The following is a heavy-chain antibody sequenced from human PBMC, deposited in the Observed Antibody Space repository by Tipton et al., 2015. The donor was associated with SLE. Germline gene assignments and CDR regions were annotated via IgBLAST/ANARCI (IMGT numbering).Heavy chain of an antibody. Sequence: LSLTCAASGFTFSSYAMHWGRQAPGKGLEWVAVISYDGSNKYYADSVKGRFTISRDNSKNTLYLQMNSLRAEDTAVYYCARDEGILYYYGSADYWGQATLVTVSS. CDR1: GFTFSSYA. D-gene: IGHD3-10*01. V-gene: IGHV3-30*04. CDR3: ARDEGILYYYGSADY. J-gene: IGHJ4*02. CDR2: ISYDGSNK.